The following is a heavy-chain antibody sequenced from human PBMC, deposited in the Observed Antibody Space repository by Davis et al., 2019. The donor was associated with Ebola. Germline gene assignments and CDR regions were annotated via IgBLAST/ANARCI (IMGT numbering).Heavy chain of an antibody. Sequence: GESLKISCAASGFTFSGYTMNWVRQAPGKGLEWVSSITGSGLYIYYAAALKGRFTISRDNAKNSLYLQMNSLRGEDTALYYCAKGRTIPLALDFWGQGTLVTVSS. J-gene: IGHJ4*02. V-gene: IGHV3-21*04. CDR2: ITGSGLYI. D-gene: IGHD2-2*02. CDR1: GFTFSGYT. CDR3: AKGRTIPLALDF.